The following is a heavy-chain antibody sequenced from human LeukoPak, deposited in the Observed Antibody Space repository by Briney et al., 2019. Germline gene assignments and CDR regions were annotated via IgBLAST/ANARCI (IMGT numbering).Heavy chain of an antibody. D-gene: IGHD6-19*01. CDR2: IRVSGANT. J-gene: IGHJ4*02. Sequence: GGSLRLSCAASGFTFSSYAMSWVRQAPGKGLEWVSFIRVSGANTFYADSVKGRFTISRDNSKNTLYLQMNSLRAEDTAVYYCAKPVTGSIFDYWGRGTLVTVSS. V-gene: IGHV3-23*01. CDR1: GFTFSSYA. CDR3: AKPVTGSIFDY.